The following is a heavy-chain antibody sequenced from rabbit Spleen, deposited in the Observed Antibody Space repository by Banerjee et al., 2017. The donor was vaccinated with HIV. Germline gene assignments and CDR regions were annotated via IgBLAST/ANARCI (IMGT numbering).Heavy chain of an antibody. D-gene: IGHD4-2*01. CDR3: ARDSAGREDFNL. CDR2: IDVVKSGST. Sequence: QEQLEESGGDLVKPGASLTLTCKASGLDFSSNYWICWVRQAPGKGLEWIACIDVVKSGSTYYANWAKGRFTISKPSSTTVTLQMTSLTAADTATYFCARDSAGREDFNLWGPGTLVTVS. J-gene: IGHJ4*01. CDR1: GLDFSSNYW. V-gene: IGHV1S45*01.